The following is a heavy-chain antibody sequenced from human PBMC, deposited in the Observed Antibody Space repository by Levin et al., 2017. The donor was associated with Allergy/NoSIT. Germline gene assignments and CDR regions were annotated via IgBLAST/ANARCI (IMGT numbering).Heavy chain of an antibody. D-gene: IGHD4-17*01. V-gene: IGHV3-23*01. CDR1: GFTFSSYD. CDR3: AKVRYGDWSQDY. J-gene: IGHJ4*02. Sequence: QHGESLKISCAASGFTFSSYDMTWVRQAPGKGLEWVSAISGTNGRTYYADSVKGRFTISRDNSKNTLYLQMASLRAEDTAVYFCAKVRYGDWSQDYWGQGTLVTVSS. CDR2: ISGTNGRT.